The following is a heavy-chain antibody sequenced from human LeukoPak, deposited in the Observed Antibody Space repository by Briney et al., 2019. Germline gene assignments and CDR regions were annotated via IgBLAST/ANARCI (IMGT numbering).Heavy chain of an antibody. J-gene: IGHJ4*02. V-gene: IGHV1-2*02. CDR1: GYTFTGYY. CDR3: ARGGSDYYDGSGYHDY. CDR2: INPNSGGT. Sequence: GASVKVSCKASGYTFTGYYMHWVRQAPGQGLEWMGWINPNSGGTNYAQKFQGRVTMTRDTSISTAYMELSRLRSDDTAVYYCARGGSDYYDGSGYHDYWGQGTLVTVSS. D-gene: IGHD3-22*01.